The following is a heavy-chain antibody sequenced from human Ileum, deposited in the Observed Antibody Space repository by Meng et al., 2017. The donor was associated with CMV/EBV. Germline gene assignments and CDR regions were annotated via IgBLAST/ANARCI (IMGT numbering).Heavy chain of an antibody. V-gene: IGHV7-4-1*02. J-gene: IGHJ4*02. CDR1: GYTFTRYV. CDR2: INTNTGNP. CDR3: ARDQPGEGADY. Sequence: VSCKASGYTFTRYVMNWVRQAPGQGLEWIGWINTNTGNPLYAQGFTGRFVFSLDTSVSTAYLQISSLKAEDTAVYYCARDQPGEGADYWGQGTLVTVSS. D-gene: IGHD7-27*01.